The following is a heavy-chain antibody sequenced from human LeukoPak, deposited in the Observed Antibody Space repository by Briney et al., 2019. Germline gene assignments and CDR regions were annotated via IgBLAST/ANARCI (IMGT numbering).Heavy chain of an antibody. V-gene: IGHV6-1*01. CDR1: GDSVSSNSAA. CDR2: TYYRSKWYN. D-gene: IGHD3-9*01. CDR3: ARDRSGDYDILTGYTHYYYYYGMDV. Sequence: SQTLSLTCAISGDSVSSNSAAWNWIRQSPSRGLEWLGRTYYRSKWYNDYAVSVKSRITINPDTSKNQFSLQLNSVTPEDTAVYYCARDRSGDYDILTGYTHYYYYYGMDVWGQGTTVTVSS. J-gene: IGHJ6*02.